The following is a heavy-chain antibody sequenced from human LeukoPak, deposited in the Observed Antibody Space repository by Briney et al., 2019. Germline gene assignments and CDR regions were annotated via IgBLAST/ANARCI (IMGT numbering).Heavy chain of an antibody. Sequence: GGSLRLSCAASGFTFSIYSMNWVRQAPGKGLEWVSSISSSSSYIYYADSVKGRFTISRDNAKNSLYLQMNSLRAEDTAVYYCARGNFWSGYYTRGVDYWGQGTLVTVSS. J-gene: IGHJ4*02. CDR3: ARGNFWSGYYTRGVDY. CDR1: GFTFSIYS. V-gene: IGHV3-21*01. CDR2: ISSSSSYI. D-gene: IGHD3-3*01.